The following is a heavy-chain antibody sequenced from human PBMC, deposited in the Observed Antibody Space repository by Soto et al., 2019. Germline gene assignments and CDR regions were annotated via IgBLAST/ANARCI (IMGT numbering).Heavy chain of an antibody. V-gene: IGHV3-48*03. CDR2: ISSTGTSM. CDR1: GFTFSSYE. CDR3: VRETHFIDY. Sequence: VQLVESGGDLVQPGGSLRLSCAASGFTFSSYEMNWVRQAPGKGLEWVSYISSTGTSMDYADSVKGRFTISRDNAKNSLFLQLNSLRDEDTAVYYCVRETHFIDYWGQGTLVSVSA. J-gene: IGHJ4*02.